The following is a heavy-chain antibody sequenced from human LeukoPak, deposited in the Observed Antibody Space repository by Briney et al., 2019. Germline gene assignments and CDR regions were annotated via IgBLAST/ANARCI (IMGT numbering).Heavy chain of an antibody. V-gene: IGHV1-46*01. J-gene: IGHJ5*02. CDR3: ARESPPNWFDP. CDR1: GYTFITYY. Sequence: GASVKVSCKASGYTFITYYIHWVRQAPGQGLEWMGIINPNGGTTSYAQKFQGRVTMTRDTSTSTVYMELSSLRSDDTAMYYCARESPPNWFDPWGQETLVTVSS. CDR2: INPNGGTT.